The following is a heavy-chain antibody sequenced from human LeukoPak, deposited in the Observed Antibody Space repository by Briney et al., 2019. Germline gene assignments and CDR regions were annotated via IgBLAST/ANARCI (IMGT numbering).Heavy chain of an antibody. CDR2: INPNSGGT. Sequence: ASVKVSCTASGYSFTGYYMHWVRQAPGQGLEWMGWINPNSGGTNYAQKFEGRVTMTRDTSISTAYMELSRLRSDDTAVYYCARGDTGMAYWYFDLWGRGTLVTDCS. J-gene: IGHJ2*01. CDR1: GYSFTGYY. D-gene: IGHD5-18*01. CDR3: ARGDTGMAYWYFDL. V-gene: IGHV1-2*02.